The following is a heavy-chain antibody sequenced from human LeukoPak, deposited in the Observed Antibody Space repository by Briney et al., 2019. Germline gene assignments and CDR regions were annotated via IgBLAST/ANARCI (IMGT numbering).Heavy chain of an antibody. V-gene: IGHV3-74*01. CDR1: GFTFSTYW. J-gene: IGHJ1*01. CDR2: IKSDGST. CDR3: ARAPSEIGGYYPEYFRH. Sequence: PGGSLRLSCAASGFTFSTYWMHWVRQAPGKGLVWVSRIKSDGSTNYADSVKGRFTISRDHAKNPVSMQMNSLRPEDTGVYYCARAPSEIGGYYPEYFRHWGQGTLVTVSS. D-gene: IGHD3-22*01.